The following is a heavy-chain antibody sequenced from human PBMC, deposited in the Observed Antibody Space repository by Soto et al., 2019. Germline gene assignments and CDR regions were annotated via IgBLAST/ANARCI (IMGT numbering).Heavy chain of an antibody. V-gene: IGHV4-59*08. Sequence: PSETLSLTCTVSGGSISSYYWSWIRQPPGKGLEWIGYIYYSGSTNYNPSLKSRVTISVDMSQNQFSLKLTSVTAADTAVYYCARHGAIYSNSWYDFDYWGQGTLVTVSS. J-gene: IGHJ4*02. CDR1: GGSISSYY. CDR2: IYYSGST. CDR3: ARHGAIYSNSWYDFDY. D-gene: IGHD6-13*01.